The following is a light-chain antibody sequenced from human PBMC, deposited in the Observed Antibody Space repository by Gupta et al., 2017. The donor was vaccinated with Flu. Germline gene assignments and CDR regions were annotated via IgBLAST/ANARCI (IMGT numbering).Light chain of an antibody. CDR3: RQALQAPNI. CDR1: QSRLHSNGYNY. CDR2: LGS. Sequence: DIVMTQSQLSLPVTPGEPASISCRSSQSRLHSNGYNYLDWYLQRPGQSPQLLIYLGSNRASGVPDRISGSGSGADFTLKISRVEAEDVGVYYCRQALQAPNIFGQGTKLEIK. V-gene: IGKV2-28*01. J-gene: IGKJ2*01.